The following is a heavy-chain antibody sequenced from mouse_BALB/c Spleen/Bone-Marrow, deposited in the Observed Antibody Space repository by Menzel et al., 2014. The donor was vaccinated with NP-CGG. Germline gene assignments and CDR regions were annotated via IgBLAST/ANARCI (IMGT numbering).Heavy chain of an antibody. CDR2: ISDGGSYT. CDR1: GFTFSDYY. J-gene: IGHJ3*01. V-gene: IGHV5-4*02. Sequence: EVKVVESGGGLVKPGGSLKLSCAASGFTFSDYYMYWVRQTPEKRLEWVATISDGGSYTYYPDSVKGRFTISRDNAKNNLYLQMSSLKSEDTAMYYCANYYGGTWFAYWGQGTLVTVSA. D-gene: IGHD1-1*01. CDR3: ANYYGGTWFAY.